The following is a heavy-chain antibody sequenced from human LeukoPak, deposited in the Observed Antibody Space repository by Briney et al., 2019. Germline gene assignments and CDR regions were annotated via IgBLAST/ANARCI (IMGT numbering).Heavy chain of an antibody. CDR2: ISSSSSYI. CDR1: GFTFSSYS. D-gene: IGHD4-17*01. CDR3: ARGQTTVTYLDDLDY. V-gene: IGHV3-21*04. Sequence: GGSLRLSCAASGFTFSSYSMTWVRQAPGKGLEWVSSISSSSSYIYYADSVKGRFTISRDNAKNSLYLQMNSLRAEDTAVYYCARGQTTVTYLDDLDYWGQGTLVTVSS. J-gene: IGHJ4*02.